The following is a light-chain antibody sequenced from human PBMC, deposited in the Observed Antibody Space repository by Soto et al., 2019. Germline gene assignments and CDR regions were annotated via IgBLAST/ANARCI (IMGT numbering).Light chain of an antibody. V-gene: IGLV1-40*01. J-gene: IGLJ2*01. Sequence: QSVLPQPPSVSGAPGQRVTISCTGSSSNIGAGNDVQWYQQPPGSAPKLLIFGNSNRPSGVPDRFSGSKSGTSASLAITGLQAEDEADYYCQSYDSSLSVYVVFGGGTKLTVL. CDR3: QSYDSSLSVYVV. CDR1: SSNIGAGND. CDR2: GNS.